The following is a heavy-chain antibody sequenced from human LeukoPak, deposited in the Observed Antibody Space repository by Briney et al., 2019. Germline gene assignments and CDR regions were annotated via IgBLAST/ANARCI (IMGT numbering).Heavy chain of an antibody. Sequence: SETLSLTCAVYGGSFSGYYWSWIRQPPGKGLEWIGEINHSGSTNYNPSLKSRVTISVDTSKNQFSLKPSSVTAADTAVYYCARVRGYGSGSYHRIGPNDYWGQGTLVTVSS. CDR3: ARVRGYGSGSYHRIGPNDY. J-gene: IGHJ4*02. D-gene: IGHD3-10*01. CDR2: INHSGST. V-gene: IGHV4-34*01. CDR1: GGSFSGYY.